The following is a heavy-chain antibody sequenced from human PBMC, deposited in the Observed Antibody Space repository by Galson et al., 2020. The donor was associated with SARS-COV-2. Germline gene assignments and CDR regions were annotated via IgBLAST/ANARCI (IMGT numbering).Heavy chain of an antibody. V-gene: IGHV3-21*01. Sequence: GGSLRLSCAASGFTFSSYSMNWVRQAPGKGLEWVSSISSSSSYIYYADSVKGRFTISRDNAKNSLYLQMNSLRAEDTAVYYCARVWSGYDYQFNYYYYMDVWGKGTTVTVSS. CDR3: ARVWSGYDYQFNYYYYMDV. D-gene: IGHD5-12*01. CDR2: ISSSSSYI. J-gene: IGHJ6*03. CDR1: GFTFSSYS.